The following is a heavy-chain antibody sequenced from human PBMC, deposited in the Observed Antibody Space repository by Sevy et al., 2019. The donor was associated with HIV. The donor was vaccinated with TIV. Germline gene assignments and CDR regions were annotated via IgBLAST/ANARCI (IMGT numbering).Heavy chain of an antibody. CDR2: IYYSGST. CDR3: ARRVAGIFDY. Sequence: SETLSLTCTVSGGSISSSSYYWGWIRQPPGKGLGWIGSIYYSGSTYYNPSLKSRVTISVDTSKNQFSLKLSSVTAAETAVYYCARRVAGIFDYWGQGTLVTVSS. J-gene: IGHJ4*02. CDR1: GGSISSSSYY. V-gene: IGHV4-39*01. D-gene: IGHD6-19*01.